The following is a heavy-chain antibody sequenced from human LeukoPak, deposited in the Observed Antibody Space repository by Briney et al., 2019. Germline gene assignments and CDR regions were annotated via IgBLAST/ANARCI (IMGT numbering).Heavy chain of an antibody. CDR1: GGSISSYY. CDR2: IYTSGST. J-gene: IGHJ3*02. Sequence: PSETLSLTCTVSGGSISSYYWSWIRQPAGKGLEWIGRIYTSGSTTYNPSLKSRVTMSVDTSKNQFSLKLSSVTAADTAVYYCARDQFIAAAGTGAFDIWGQGTMVTVSS. CDR3: ARDQFIAAAGTGAFDI. V-gene: IGHV4-4*07. D-gene: IGHD6-13*01.